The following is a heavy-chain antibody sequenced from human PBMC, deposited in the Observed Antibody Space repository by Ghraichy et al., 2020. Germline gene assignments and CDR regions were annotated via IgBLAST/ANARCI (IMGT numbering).Heavy chain of an antibody. CDR1: GFTFSSDG. CDR2: IRGSGDGT. Sequence: GGSLRLSCAASGFTFSSDGMSWVRQAPGRGLQWVSGIRGSGDGTGYADSVRGRFTISRDNSKNTLFLQMNSLRVEDTAIYYCAKGRSTSSTFDSWGQGTLVTVSS. V-gene: IGHV3-23*01. D-gene: IGHD2-2*01. CDR3: AKGRSTSSTFDS. J-gene: IGHJ4*02.